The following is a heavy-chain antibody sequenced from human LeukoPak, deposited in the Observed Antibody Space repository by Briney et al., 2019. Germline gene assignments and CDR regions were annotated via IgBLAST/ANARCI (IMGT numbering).Heavy chain of an antibody. CDR2: MNNSSSTI. CDR1: GFTYSSYN. CDR3: ASGANDYDSCGYDFALDAFDI. D-gene: IGHD3-22*01. J-gene: IGHJ3*02. V-gene: IGHV3-48*04. Sequence: GVSLTLYCAGYGFTYSSYNMNWHRQAPGKGLEGFSYMNNSSSTIYYADYGKGRITIYRDNAKNSLDLQMHSLRAEDTAVYYCASGANDYDSCGYDFALDAFDIWGQGTMVTVSS.